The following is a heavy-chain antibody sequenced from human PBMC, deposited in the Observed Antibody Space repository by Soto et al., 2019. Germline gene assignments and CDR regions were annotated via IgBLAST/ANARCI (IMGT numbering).Heavy chain of an antibody. Sequence: PAGSLRHSCATSAFTFDDYHMHWVRQAPGKGLEWVSGISWNSGSIGYADSVKGRFTISRDNAKNSLYLQMNSLRVEDTALYYCAKDRDSSGWLGFDYWGQGT. CDR1: AFTFDDYH. V-gene: IGHV3-9*01. CDR2: ISWNSGSI. CDR3: AKDRDSSGWLGFDY. D-gene: IGHD6-19*01. J-gene: IGHJ4*02.